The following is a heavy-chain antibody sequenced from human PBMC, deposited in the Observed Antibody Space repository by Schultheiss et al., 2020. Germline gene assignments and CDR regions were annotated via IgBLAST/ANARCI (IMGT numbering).Heavy chain of an antibody. CDR3: AKDGTYYGSGSYYNLYYYYGMDV. CDR1: GFTFSSYG. J-gene: IGHJ6*02. D-gene: IGHD3-10*01. Sequence: GGSLRLSCAASGFTFSSYGMHWVRQAPVKGLEWVAVISYDGSNKYYADSVKGRFTISRDNSKNTLYLQMNSLRAEDTAVYYCAKDGTYYGSGSYYNLYYYYGMDVWGQGTTVTVSS. CDR2: ISYDGSNK. V-gene: IGHV3-30*18.